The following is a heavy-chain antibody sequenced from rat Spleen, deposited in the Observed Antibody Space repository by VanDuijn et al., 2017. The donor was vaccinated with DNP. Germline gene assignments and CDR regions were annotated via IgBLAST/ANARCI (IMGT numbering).Heavy chain of an antibody. J-gene: IGHJ4*01. V-gene: IGHV2-65*01. CDR2: IRKDGRT. CDR3: ARDITTVARGVMDA. D-gene: IGHD1-8*01. CDR1: GFSLSNYY. Sequence: QVQLKETGPGLVQPTQTLSITCTVSGFSLSNYYIQWVRQTPGKGLEWLGFIRKDGRTEYNSEFKSRLSVSRDTSKNQVLLKRNSLKTEDTGVYYCARDITTVARGVMDAWGQGASVTVSS.